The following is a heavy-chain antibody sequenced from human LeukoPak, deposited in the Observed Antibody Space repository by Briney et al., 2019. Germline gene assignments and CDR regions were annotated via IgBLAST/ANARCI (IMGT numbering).Heavy chain of an antibody. Sequence: PGGSLRLSCVASGFSFTSSWMTWVRQAPGKGLEWVANIAGDESQKRYMDSVKGRFTISRDNAKNSLYLQLNSLRAEDTAIYYCVRDLSPVSDRTVWYDALDIWGQGTMVTVSS. V-gene: IGHV3-7*01. CDR1: GFSFTSSW. J-gene: IGHJ3*02. CDR2: IAGDESQK. D-gene: IGHD6-13*01. CDR3: VRDLSPVSDRTVWYDALDI.